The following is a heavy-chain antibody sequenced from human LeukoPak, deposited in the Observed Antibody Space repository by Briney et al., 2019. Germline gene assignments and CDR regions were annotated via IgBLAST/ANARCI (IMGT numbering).Heavy chain of an antibody. CDR3: ARVSRGGCSGGSCYSAPFDY. V-gene: IGHV4-4*07. J-gene: IGHJ4*02. CDR2: IYTSGST. Sequence: SETLSLTCTVSGGSISSYYWSWIRQPAGKGLEWIGCIYTSGSTNYNPSLKSRVTMSVDTSKNQFSLKLSSVTAADTAVYYCARVSRGGCSGGSCYSAPFDYWGQGTLVTVSS. D-gene: IGHD2-15*01. CDR1: GGSISSYY.